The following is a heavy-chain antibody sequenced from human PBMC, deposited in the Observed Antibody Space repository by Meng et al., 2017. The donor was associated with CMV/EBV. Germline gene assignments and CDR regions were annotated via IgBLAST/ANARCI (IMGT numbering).Heavy chain of an antibody. V-gene: IGHV1-2*02. CDR3: ARVLGLRLTGGFDY. D-gene: IGHD3-9*01. J-gene: IGHJ4*02. CDR1: GYTFTGYY. Sequence: ASLKVSCKASGYTFTGYYMHWVRQAPGQGLEWMGWINPNSGGTNYAQKFQGRVTMTRDTSISTAYMELSRLRSDDTAVYYCARVLGLRLTGGFDYWGQGTLVTVSS. CDR2: INPNSGGT.